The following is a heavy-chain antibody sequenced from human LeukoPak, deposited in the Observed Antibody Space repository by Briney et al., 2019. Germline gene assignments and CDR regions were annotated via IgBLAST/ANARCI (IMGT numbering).Heavy chain of an antibody. CDR1: GGSISSYY. D-gene: IGHD3-3*01. Sequence: SETLSLTCTVSGGSISSYYWSWIRQPPAKGLEWIGYIYYSGSTNYNPSLNSRVTISVDMSKNQFSLKLSSATAADTAVYYCARAPYFDFWTGYYFDYWGLGTLVTVSS. CDR3: ARAPYFDFWTGYYFDY. V-gene: IGHV4-59*01. J-gene: IGHJ4*02. CDR2: IYYSGST.